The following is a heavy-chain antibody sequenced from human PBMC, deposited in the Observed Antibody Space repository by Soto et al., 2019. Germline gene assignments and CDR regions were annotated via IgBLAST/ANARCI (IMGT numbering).Heavy chain of an antibody. CDR1: GYTFTSYG. D-gene: IGHD6-19*01. J-gene: IGHJ4*02. V-gene: IGHV1-18*01. CDR2: ISVYNGNT. CDR3: ARSQWPRVFDY. Sequence: QVQLVQSGAEVKKPGASVKVSCKASGYTFTSYGISWVRQAPGQGLEWMGWISVYNGNTNYAQKLQGRATMTRDTSTSTAYMELRSLGSDDTAVYYCARSQWPRVFDYWGQGTLLTVSS.